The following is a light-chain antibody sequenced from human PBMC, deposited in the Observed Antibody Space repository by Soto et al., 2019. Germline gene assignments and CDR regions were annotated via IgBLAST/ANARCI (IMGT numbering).Light chain of an antibody. J-gene: IGKJ1*01. V-gene: IGKV1-39*01. Sequence: DIQVTQSPSSLSASVGDRVTITCRASQSITTFLNWYQQKPGNAPKLLIYAASSLQTGVPSRFSGSGSETDFTLTISSPQREDFATYYCQQAYGAPPTFGQGTKVEIK. CDR2: AAS. CDR1: QSITTF. CDR3: QQAYGAPPT.